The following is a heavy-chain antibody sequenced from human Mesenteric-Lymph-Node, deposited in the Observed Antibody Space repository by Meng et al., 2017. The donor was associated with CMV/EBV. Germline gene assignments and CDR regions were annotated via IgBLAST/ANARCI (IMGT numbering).Heavy chain of an antibody. D-gene: IGHD1-14*01. Sequence: SETLSLTCTVSGGSISSYYWSWIRQPAGKGLEWIGRIYTSGSTNYNPSLKSRVTISVDTSKNQFSLKLSSVTAADTALYYCARDGSKYYYYAMDVWGQGTTVTVSS. CDR1: GGSISSYY. J-gene: IGHJ6*02. CDR2: IYTSGST. CDR3: ARDGSKYYYYAMDV. V-gene: IGHV4-4*07.